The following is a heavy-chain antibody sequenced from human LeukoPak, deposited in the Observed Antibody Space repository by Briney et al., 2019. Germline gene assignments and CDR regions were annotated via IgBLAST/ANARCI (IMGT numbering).Heavy chain of an antibody. D-gene: IGHD3-9*01. CDR3: AREQGYYDILTGYYRAYYFDY. CDR1: GGSISSSRYY. CDR2: IYYSRST. Sequence: SETLSLTCTVPGGSISSSRYYWGRIRQPPAKGLEWTGSIYYSRSTYYNPSLRSRATISVDTSKNQFSLKLSSVTAADTAVYYCAREQGYYDILTGYYRAYYFDYWGQGALVTVSS. V-gene: IGHV4-39*07. J-gene: IGHJ4*02.